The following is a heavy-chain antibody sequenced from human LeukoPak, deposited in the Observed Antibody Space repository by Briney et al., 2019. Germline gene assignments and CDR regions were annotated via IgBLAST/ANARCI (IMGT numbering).Heavy chain of an antibody. CDR1: GFTVSSNY. J-gene: IGHJ5*02. CDR3: ARGGGFFEQTNWFDP. Sequence: GGSLRLSCAASGFTVSSNYMSWVRQAPGKGLEWVSVIYSGGSTYYADSVKGRFTISRDNSKNTLYLQMNSLRAEDTAVYYCARGGGFFEQTNWFDPWGQGTLVTVSS. D-gene: IGHD3-3*01. CDR2: IYSGGST. V-gene: IGHV3-66*01.